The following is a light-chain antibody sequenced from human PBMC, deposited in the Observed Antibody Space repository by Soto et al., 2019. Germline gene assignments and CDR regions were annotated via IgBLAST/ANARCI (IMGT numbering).Light chain of an antibody. Sequence: EIVLTQSPGTLSLSPGERVTLSCRASQSFSGNYLTWYQHKPGQAPRLLIYGTYNRATGIPVRFSGSGSGTEFTLTIRSLQSEDFAEYHCKQYNNWPQTFGQGTKVDI. J-gene: IGKJ1*01. CDR1: QSFSGN. V-gene: IGKV3D-15*01. CDR3: KQYNNWPQT. CDR2: GTY.